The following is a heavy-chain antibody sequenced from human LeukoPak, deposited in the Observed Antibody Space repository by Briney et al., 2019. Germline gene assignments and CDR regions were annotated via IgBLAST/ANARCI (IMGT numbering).Heavy chain of an antibody. V-gene: IGHV3-21*01. CDR2: ISSSSSYI. J-gene: IGHJ4*02. Sequence: GGSLRLSGAASGFTCSSYSRNWLRHAPGKGLEWFSSISSSSSYIYYADSVRGRFTISRDNAKNSLDLQMNSLRAEDTAVYYCARDTESPGIAVAGTHYWGQGTLVTVSS. CDR3: ARDTESPGIAVAGTHY. D-gene: IGHD6-19*01. CDR1: GFTCSSYS.